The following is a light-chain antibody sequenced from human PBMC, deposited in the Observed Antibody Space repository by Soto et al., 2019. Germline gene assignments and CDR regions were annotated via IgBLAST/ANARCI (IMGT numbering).Light chain of an antibody. J-gene: IGKJ4*01. V-gene: IGKV1-9*01. CDR3: QQLNNYPLT. CDR1: QDISSY. CDR2: AIS. Sequence: IQLTQSPSSLSASVGDRVTITCRVSQDISSYLAWYQQKPGKAPKLLIHAISRLQSGVPSRFSGSGSGTDFTLAINSLQPEDFATYYCQQLNNYPLTFGGGTKVEIK.